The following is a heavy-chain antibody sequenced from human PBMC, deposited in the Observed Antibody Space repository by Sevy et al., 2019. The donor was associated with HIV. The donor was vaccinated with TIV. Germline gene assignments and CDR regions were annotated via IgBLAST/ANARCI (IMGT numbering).Heavy chain of an antibody. CDR2: IGTAGDT. CDR3: ARGSAYYYGSGSSMPDY. J-gene: IGHJ4*02. D-gene: IGHD3-10*01. CDR1: GFPFSSYD. V-gene: IGHV3-13*01. Sequence: GGSLRLSCVASGFPFSSYDMHWVRQATGKGLEWVSAIGTAGDTYYPGSVKGRFTISRENAKNSLYLQMNSLRAGDTAVYYCARGSAYYYGSGSSMPDYWGQGTLVTVSS.